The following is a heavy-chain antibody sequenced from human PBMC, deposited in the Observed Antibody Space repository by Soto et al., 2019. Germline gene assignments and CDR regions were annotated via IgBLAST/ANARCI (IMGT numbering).Heavy chain of an antibody. CDR3: ARALDFWSGCLSD. CDR2: ISSGGTTI. V-gene: IGHV3-48*03. J-gene: IGHJ4*02. CDR1: GFTFSSYE. Sequence: PGGSLRLSCAASGFTFSSYEMNWVRQAPGKGLEWVSYISSGGTTIYYADSVKGRFTISRDNAKNSLDLQMNSLRADDTAIYYCARALDFWSGCLSDWGQGTLVTVSS. D-gene: IGHD3-3*01.